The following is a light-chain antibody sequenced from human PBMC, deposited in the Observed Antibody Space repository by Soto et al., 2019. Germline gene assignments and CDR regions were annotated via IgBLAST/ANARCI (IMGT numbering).Light chain of an antibody. V-gene: IGLV2-23*01. Sequence: QSALTQPASLSGSPGQSITISCTGTSSDVGSYNIVSWYQQHPGKAPKLMLYEGSKRPSGVSNRFSGSKSGNTASLTISGLQAEDEADYYCCSYAGSSIVVFGGGTQLTVL. J-gene: IGLJ2*01. CDR3: CSYAGSSIVV. CDR2: EGS. CDR1: SSDVGSYNI.